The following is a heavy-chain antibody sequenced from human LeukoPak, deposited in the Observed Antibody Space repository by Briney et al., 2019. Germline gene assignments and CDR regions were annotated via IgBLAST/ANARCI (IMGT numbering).Heavy chain of an antibody. Sequence: SGTLSLTCAVSGGSISSSSWWSWVRQPPGKGLEWIGEIYHSGSTNYNPSLKSRVTISVDKSKNQFSLKLSSVTAADTAVYYCARMYYYDSSGFDYWGQGTLVTVSS. V-gene: IGHV4-4*02. CDR2: IYHSGST. D-gene: IGHD3-22*01. CDR1: GGSISSSSW. CDR3: ARMYYYDSSGFDY. J-gene: IGHJ4*02.